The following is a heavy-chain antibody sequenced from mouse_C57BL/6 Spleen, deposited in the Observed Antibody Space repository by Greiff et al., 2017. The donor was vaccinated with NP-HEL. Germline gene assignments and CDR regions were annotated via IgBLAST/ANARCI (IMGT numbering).Heavy chain of an antibody. CDR1: GYTFTSYW. Sequence: VQLKQPGAELVKPGASVKLSCKASGYTFTSYWMHWVKQRPGRGLEWIGRIDPNSGGTKYNEKFKSKATLTVDKPSSTAYMQLSSLTSEDSAVYYCARVLITTVVGNFDYWGQGTTLTVSS. V-gene: IGHV1-72*01. CDR3: ARVLITTVVGNFDY. D-gene: IGHD1-1*01. J-gene: IGHJ2*01. CDR2: IDPNSGGT.